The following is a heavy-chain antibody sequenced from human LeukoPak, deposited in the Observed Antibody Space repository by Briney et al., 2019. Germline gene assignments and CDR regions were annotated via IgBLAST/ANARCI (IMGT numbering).Heavy chain of an antibody. V-gene: IGHV3-30*02. D-gene: IGHD3-22*01. CDR2: IRYDGSNK. CDR3: AKDRSDYYDSSGYWFDP. J-gene: IGHJ5*02. CDR1: GFTFSSYG. Sequence: GGSLRLSCAASGFTFSSYGMHWVRQAPGKGLEWVAFIRYDGSNKYYADSVKGRFTISRDNSKNTLYLQMNSLRAEDTAVYYCAKDRSDYYDSSGYWFDPWGQGTLVTVSS.